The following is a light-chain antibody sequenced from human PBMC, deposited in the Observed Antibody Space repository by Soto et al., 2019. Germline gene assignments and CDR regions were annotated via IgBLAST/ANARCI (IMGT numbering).Light chain of an antibody. CDR2: GXS. Sequence: DIQMTQSPSSLSASVGDRVTITCRSSQTISTYLNWXQQKPGXAPKXXXYGXSSLHSGVPTRFSGSGSGTDFTLTISSLQPDDSANYYCQQSYRYTRIFGQGTKVDIK. J-gene: IGKJ1*01. CDR1: QTISTY. V-gene: IGKV1-39*01. CDR3: QQSYRYTRI.